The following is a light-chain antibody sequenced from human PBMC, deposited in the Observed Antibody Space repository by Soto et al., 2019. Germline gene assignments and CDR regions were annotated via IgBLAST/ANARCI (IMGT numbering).Light chain of an antibody. CDR3: AAWNDSLNGVA. J-gene: IGLJ2*01. CDR1: RSNIGSKT. V-gene: IGLV1-44*01. CDR2: TTN. Sequence: QSVLTQPPSASGTPGQRVTISCSGSRSNIGSKTLNWYQQVPGSAPKLLIYTTNQRPSGVPDRFSASKSGTSASLAISGLQSEDEADYYCAAWNDSLNGVAFGGGTKVTVL.